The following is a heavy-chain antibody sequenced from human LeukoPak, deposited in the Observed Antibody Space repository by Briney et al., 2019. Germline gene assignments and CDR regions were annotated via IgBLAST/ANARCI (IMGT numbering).Heavy chain of an antibody. CDR1: GFTFSSYS. J-gene: IGHJ3*02. CDR3: ASDRGLRFLEWLRDDAFDI. CDR2: ISSSSSYI. D-gene: IGHD3-3*01. Sequence: GGSLRLXCAASGFTFSSYSMNWVRRAPGKELEWVSSISSSSSYIYYADSVKGRFTISRDNAKNSLYLQMNSLRAEDTAVYYCASDRGLRFLEWLRDDAFDIWGQGTMVTVSS. V-gene: IGHV3-21*01.